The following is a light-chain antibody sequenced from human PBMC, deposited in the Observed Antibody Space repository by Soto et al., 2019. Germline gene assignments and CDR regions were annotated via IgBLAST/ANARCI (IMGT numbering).Light chain of an antibody. CDR2: DVS. CDR3: QQRSTRPLYT. Sequence: EIVLTQSPATLSLSPGERATLSCRASQSVSNFLAWYQQKPGQAPRLLIYDVSSRATGIPVRFSGSGSGTDFTLTVSILEPEDFAVYYCQQRSTRPLYTCGQGTKLEI. CDR1: QSVSNF. J-gene: IGKJ2*01. V-gene: IGKV3-11*01.